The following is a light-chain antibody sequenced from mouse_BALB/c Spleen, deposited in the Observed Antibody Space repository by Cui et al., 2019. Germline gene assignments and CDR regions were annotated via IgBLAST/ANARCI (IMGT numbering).Light chain of an antibody. CDR2: DTS. V-gene: IGKV4-59*01. CDR3: QQWSSNPPT. J-gene: IGKJ1*01. CDR1: SSVSY. Sequence: QIVSTQSPAILSASPGEKVTMTCSGSSSVSYVHWYQQKAGTSPKRWNYDTSKLASGVPARFSGSGSGTSYSLTISSMEAEDAATYYCQQWSSNPPTFGGGTKLEIK.